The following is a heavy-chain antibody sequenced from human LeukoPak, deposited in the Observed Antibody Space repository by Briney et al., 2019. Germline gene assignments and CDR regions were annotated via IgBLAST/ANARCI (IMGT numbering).Heavy chain of an antibody. Sequence: GRSLRLSCAASGFTFSTYGMHWVRQAPGKGLEWVAVIWEDGTNIHYADSVKGRFTISRDNSKNTLYLQMNSLRAEDTAVYYCARAGYNSGWYEYWGQGTLVTVSS. CDR1: GFTFSTYG. V-gene: IGHV3-33*01. CDR2: IWEDGTNI. J-gene: IGHJ4*02. D-gene: IGHD6-19*01. CDR3: ARAGYNSGWYEY.